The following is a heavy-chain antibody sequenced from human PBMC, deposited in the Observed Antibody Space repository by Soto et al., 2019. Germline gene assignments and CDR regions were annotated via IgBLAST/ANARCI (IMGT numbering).Heavy chain of an antibody. Sequence: QVQLVQSGAEVKKPGASVKVSCKASGYTFTSYYMHWVRQAPGQGLEWMGIINPSGGSTSYAQKCQGRVTMTRDTSTSTVYMELSSLRSEDTAVYYCARESTNRVPAAKSNWFDPWGQGTLVTVSS. CDR1: GYTFTSYY. CDR3: ARESTNRVPAAKSNWFDP. V-gene: IGHV1-46*03. D-gene: IGHD2-2*01. J-gene: IGHJ5*02. CDR2: INPSGGST.